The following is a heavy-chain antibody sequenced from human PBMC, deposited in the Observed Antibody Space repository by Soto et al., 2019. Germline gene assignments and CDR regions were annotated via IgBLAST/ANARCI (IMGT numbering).Heavy chain of an antibody. CDR2: ISTSGDST. Sequence: EVQLLESGARLVQPGGSLRLSCAASEFSFSSYAMSWVRQAPGKGMEWVSGISTSGDSTYYADSVKGRFTISRDNSKETLYLQMNSLRAGDTAEYYCAINSRYCSSTSCYADWCQGTLVTVSS. CDR3: AINSRYCSSTSCYAD. CDR1: EFSFSSYA. D-gene: IGHD2-2*01. V-gene: IGHV3-23*01. J-gene: IGHJ4*02.